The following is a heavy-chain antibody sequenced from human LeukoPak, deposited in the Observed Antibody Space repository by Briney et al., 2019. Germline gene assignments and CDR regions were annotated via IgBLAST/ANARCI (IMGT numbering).Heavy chain of an antibody. CDR1: GCTFTGYY. V-gene: IGHV1-2*02. CDR2: INPNSGGT. Sequence: GASVKVSCKASGCTFTGYYMHWVRQAPGQGIEWIGWINPNSGGTSYAQKFQGRVTMTGDTSISTAYMDLSKLRSDDTAVYYCARVGAGDCCFFNYWGQGTLVTVSS. J-gene: IGHJ4*02. D-gene: IGHD2-21*02. CDR3: ARVGAGDCCFFNY.